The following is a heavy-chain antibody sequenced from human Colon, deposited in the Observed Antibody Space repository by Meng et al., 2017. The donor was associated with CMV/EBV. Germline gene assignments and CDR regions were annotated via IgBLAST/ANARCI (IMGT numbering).Heavy chain of an antibody. CDR1: GYTFTSYY. CDR2: ISAYNGNT. J-gene: IGHJ5*02. Sequence: ASVKVSCKASGYTFTSYYMHWVRQAPGQGLEWMGWISAYNGNTNYAQKLQGRVTMTTDTSTSTAYMELRSLRSDDTAVYYCARGASGWSHMWFDPWGQGTLVTVSS. V-gene: IGHV1-18*04. D-gene: IGHD6-19*01. CDR3: ARGASGWSHMWFDP.